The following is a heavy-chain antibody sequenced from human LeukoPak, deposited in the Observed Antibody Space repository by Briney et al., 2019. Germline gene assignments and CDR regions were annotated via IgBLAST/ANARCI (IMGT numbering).Heavy chain of an antibody. CDR2: ISAYNGNT. CDR1: GYTFTSYG. D-gene: IGHD6-13*01. CDR3: ARDRPAGYSSSWHANYYYYYGMDV. J-gene: IGHJ6*02. V-gene: IGHV1-18*01. Sequence: ASVKVSCKASGYTFTSYGISWVRQAPGQGLEWMGWISAYNGNTNYAQKLQGRVTMTTDTSTSTAYMELRSLRSDDTAVYYCARDRPAGYSSSWHANYYYYYGMDVWGQGTTVTVSS.